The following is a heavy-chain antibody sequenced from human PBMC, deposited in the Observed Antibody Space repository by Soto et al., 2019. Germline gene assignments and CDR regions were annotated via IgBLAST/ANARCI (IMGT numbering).Heavy chain of an antibody. V-gene: IGHV4-39*01. Sequence: LSETLSLTCTVSGGSISSSSYYWGWIRQPPGKGLEWIGSIYYSGSTYYNPSLKSRVTISVDTSKNQFSLKLSSVTAADTAVYYCARHHRDEQDIFDYWGQGTLVTVSS. CDR1: GGSISSSSYY. D-gene: IGHD2-15*01. CDR2: IYYSGST. J-gene: IGHJ4*02. CDR3: ARHHRDEQDIFDY.